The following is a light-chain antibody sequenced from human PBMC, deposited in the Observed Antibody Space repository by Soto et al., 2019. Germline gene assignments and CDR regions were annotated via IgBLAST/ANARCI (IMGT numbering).Light chain of an antibody. V-gene: IGKV2-28*01. Sequence: DIVMTQSPLSLPVTAGEPASISCRSSQSLLHSNGYNCLDWYLQKPGQSPQLLIYLGSNRASGVPDRFSGSGSGTDFTLKISRVEAVDVGVYYCMQAVQIPWTFGQGTKVEIK. J-gene: IGKJ1*01. CDR2: LGS. CDR1: QSLLHSNGYNC. CDR3: MQAVQIPWT.